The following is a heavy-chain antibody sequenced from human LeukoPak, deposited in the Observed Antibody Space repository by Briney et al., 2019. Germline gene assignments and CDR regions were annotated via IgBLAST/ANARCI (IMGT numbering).Heavy chain of an antibody. J-gene: IGHJ3*02. Sequence: SETLSLTCTVSDDSISSYYWSWIRQPAGKGLEWIGRIYTSGSTYYNPSLKGRVTMSVDTSKNQFSLKLSSVTAADTAVYYCARDQGYYYDTSGYYDAFDIWGQGTMVTVSS. V-gene: IGHV4-4*07. CDR1: DDSISSYY. CDR2: IYTSGST. D-gene: IGHD3-22*01. CDR3: ARDQGYYYDTSGYYDAFDI.